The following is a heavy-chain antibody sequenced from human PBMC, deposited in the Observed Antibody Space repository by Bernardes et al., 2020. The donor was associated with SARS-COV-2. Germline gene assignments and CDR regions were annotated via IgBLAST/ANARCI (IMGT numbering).Heavy chain of an antibody. CDR1: GFTFRSSA. V-gene: IGHV3-30-3*01. J-gene: IGHJ4*02. Sequence: GGSLRLSCTASGFTFRSSAMHWVRQAPGQGPEWVAVISNDGSIKYYTDSVKGRFTISRDNSKNTLYLLMNSLRTDDTAVYYCTRGLELELITWFDYWGQGTLVTVSS. CDR2: ISNDGSIK. D-gene: IGHD1-7*01. CDR3: TRGLELELITWFDY.